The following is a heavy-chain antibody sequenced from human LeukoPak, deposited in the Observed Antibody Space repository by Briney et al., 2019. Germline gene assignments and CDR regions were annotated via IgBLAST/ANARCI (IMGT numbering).Heavy chain of an antibody. CDR2: IYSGGST. Sequence: GGSLRLSCAASGFTVSSNYMSWVRQAPGKGLEWVSVIYSGGSTYYADSVKGRFIISRDNSKNTLYLQMNSLRAEDTAVYYCAIDARYAPFDYWGQGTLVTVSS. J-gene: IGHJ4*02. D-gene: IGHD2-8*01. CDR1: GFTVSSNY. CDR3: AIDARYAPFDY. V-gene: IGHV3-53*01.